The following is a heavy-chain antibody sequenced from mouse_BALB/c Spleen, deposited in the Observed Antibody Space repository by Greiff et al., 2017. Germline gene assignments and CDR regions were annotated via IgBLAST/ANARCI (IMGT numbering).Heavy chain of an antibody. CDR3: ARDKNLLTSYYAMDY. Sequence: VQLQQSGPGLVQPSQSLSITCTVSGFSLTSYGVNWVRQPPGKGLEWLGMIWGDGSTDYNSALKSRLSISKDNSKSQVFLKMNSLQTDDTARYYCARDKNLLTSYYAMDYWGQGTSVTVSS. CDR2: IWGDGST. V-gene: IGHV2-6-7*01. J-gene: IGHJ4*01. D-gene: IGHD5-1-1*01. CDR1: GFSLTSYG.